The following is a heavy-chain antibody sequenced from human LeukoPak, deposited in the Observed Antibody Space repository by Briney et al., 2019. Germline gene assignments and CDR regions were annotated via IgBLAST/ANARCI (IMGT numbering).Heavy chain of an antibody. CDR3: ARDSSPDSATTYYDALDM. CDR2: INGDGDGK. D-gene: IGHD1-1*01. V-gene: IGHV3-7*01. Sequence: GGPLRLSCAGSGFSFRRFWMTWVRQAPGRGLEWVANINGDGDGKRYADSVKDRFTISRDNARSLVFLQIHSLRDEDTALYYCARDSSPDSATTYYDALDMWGQGTMVTVSS. CDR1: GFSFRRFW. J-gene: IGHJ3*02.